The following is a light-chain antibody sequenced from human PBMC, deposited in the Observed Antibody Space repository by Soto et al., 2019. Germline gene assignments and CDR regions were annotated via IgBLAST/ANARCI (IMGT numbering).Light chain of an antibody. V-gene: IGKV1-33*01. CDR1: HDISQY. J-gene: IGKJ5*01. CDR3: QQYEDLPRT. CDR2: YXS. Sequence: DIQMTKSPSSLSSSVGDTVTITXQASHDISQYLDWYQQKPGXALKXXXAYXSNLHPGGPSRLRGSGSGTEFSFNITSLQPEDFATYYCQQYEDLPRTFGQGTRLEIK.